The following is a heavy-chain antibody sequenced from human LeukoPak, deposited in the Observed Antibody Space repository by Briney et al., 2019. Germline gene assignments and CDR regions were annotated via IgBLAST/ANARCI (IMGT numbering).Heavy chain of an antibody. CDR3: AKGGSSLTWVDY. Sequence: GGSLRLSCAASGFTFSSYGMHWVRQAPGKGLEWVAVISYDGSNKYYADSVKGRFTISRDNSKNTLYLQMNSLRAEDTAVYYCAKGGSSLTWVDYWGQGTLVTVSS. CDR1: GFTFSSYG. D-gene: IGHD6-13*01. V-gene: IGHV3-30*18. CDR2: ISYDGSNK. J-gene: IGHJ4*02.